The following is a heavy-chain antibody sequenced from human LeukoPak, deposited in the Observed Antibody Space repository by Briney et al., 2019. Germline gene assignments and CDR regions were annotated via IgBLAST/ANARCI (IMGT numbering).Heavy chain of an antibody. V-gene: IGHV1-69*06. CDR3: ARDLSTYSGSYSTGGY. CDR2: IIPIFGTA. Sequence: RASVKVSCKASGGTFSSYAISWVRQAPGQGLEWMGGIIPIFGTANYAQKFQGRVTITADKSTSTAYMELSSLRSEDTAVYYCARDLSTYSGSYSTGGYWGQGTLVTVSS. J-gene: IGHJ4*02. D-gene: IGHD1-26*01. CDR1: GGTFSSYA.